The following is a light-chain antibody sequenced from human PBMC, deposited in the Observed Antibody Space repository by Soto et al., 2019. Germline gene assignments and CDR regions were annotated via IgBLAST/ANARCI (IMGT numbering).Light chain of an antibody. J-gene: IGKJ4*01. V-gene: IGKV3-20*01. CDR3: QQSSSSPLT. CDR1: QSVSSY. CDR2: DAS. Sequence: EIELTQSPCTLSVSPGERATISCRASQSVSSYLAWYQQKPGKAPRLLIYDASSMATGIPERFSGSGSGTDFTLTISRLEPDDFAAYYCQQSSSSPLTFGGGTKVEIK.